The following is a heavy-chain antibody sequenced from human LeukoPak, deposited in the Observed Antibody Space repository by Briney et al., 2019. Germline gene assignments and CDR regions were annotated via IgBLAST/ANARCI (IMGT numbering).Heavy chain of an antibody. CDR3: ASQDRTGGFDY. Sequence: GGSLRLSCVASGFTFSNYAMSWVRQAPGKGLEWVSYISSSGSTIYYADSVKGRFTISRDNAKNSLYLQMNSLRAEDTAVYYCASQDRTGGFDYWGQGTLVTVSS. CDR2: ISSSGSTI. V-gene: IGHV3-48*03. CDR1: GFTFSNYA. J-gene: IGHJ4*02. D-gene: IGHD1-14*01.